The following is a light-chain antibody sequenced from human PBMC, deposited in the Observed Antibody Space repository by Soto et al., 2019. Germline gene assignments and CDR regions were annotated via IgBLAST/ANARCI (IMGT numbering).Light chain of an antibody. CDR2: WAS. CDR1: QSVLYSSNNKNY. Sequence: DIVMTQSPDSLAVSLGERATINCKSSQSVLYSSNNKNYLAWYQQIPGQPPKLLIYWASTRESGVPDRFSGSGSGTDFTLTISSLQAEDVAVYYCQQYYSTPLTFGQGTKLEIK. CDR3: QQYYSTPLT. J-gene: IGKJ2*01. V-gene: IGKV4-1*01.